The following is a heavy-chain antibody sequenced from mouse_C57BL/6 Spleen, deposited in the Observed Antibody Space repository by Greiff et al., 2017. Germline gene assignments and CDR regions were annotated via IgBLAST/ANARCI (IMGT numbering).Heavy chain of an antibody. Sequence: QVQLQQPGAELVMPGASVKLSCKASGYTFTGYGMHWVKQRPGQGLEGIGVIDPSDSCTNYNQKFKGKSTLTVDKSSSSAYMQLSSLTSEDSAVYYCARLGSGDAYWGQGTLVTVSA. CDR2: IDPSDSCT. CDR3: ARLGSGDAY. D-gene: IGHD3-2*02. J-gene: IGHJ3*01. V-gene: IGHV1-69*01. CDR1: GYTFTGYG.